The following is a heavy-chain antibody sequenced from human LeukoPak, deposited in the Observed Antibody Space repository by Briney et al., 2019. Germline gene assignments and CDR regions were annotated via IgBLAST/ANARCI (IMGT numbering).Heavy chain of an antibody. V-gene: IGHV3-9*01. CDR2: ISWNSGSI. CDR3: AKVADSGYDY. Sequence: GRSLRLSCAASGFTFDDYAMHWVRQAPGKGLEWVSCISWNSGSIGYADSVKGRFTISRDNAKNSLYLQMNSLRAEDTALYYCAKVADSGYDYWGQGTLVTVSS. D-gene: IGHD5-12*01. J-gene: IGHJ4*02. CDR1: GFTFDDYA.